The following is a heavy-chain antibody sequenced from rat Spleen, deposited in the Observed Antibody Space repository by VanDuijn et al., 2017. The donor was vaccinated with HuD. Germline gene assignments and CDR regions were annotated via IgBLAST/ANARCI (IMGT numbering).Heavy chain of an antibody. J-gene: IGHJ2*01. CDR1: GFTFKNYW. CDR3: ARRGYFDY. CDR2: ISFDGSST. V-gene: IGHV5-31*01. Sequence: EVQLVESGGGLVQPGRSLKLSCVASGFTFKNYWMTWIRQAPGKGLEWVASISFDGSSTYYRDSVKGRFTISRDNAKSTLYLQMDSLRSEDTATYYCARRGYFDYWGQGVMVTVSA.